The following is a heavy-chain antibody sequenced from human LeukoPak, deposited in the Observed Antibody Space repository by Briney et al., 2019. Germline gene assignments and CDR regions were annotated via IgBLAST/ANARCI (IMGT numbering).Heavy chain of an antibody. CDR2: ITSDSTTM. J-gene: IGHJ5*02. V-gene: IGHV3-48*01. Sequence: GGSLRLSCAASGFTFSSYSMNWVRQAPGQGLEWGSYITSDSTTMFYADSVKGRFTASRDNAENSMYLQMNSLRAEDTAVYYCARVALRPIDYSNPEFDPWGQGTLVTVSS. CDR1: GFTFSSYS. CDR3: ARVALRPIDYSNPEFDP. D-gene: IGHD4-11*01.